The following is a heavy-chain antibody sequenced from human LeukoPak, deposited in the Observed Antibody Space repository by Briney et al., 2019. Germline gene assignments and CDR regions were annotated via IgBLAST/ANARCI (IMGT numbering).Heavy chain of an antibody. J-gene: IGHJ4*02. Sequence: GGSLRLSCAASGFTFDDYGMSWVRQAPGTGLEWVSGINWNGGTTGYADSVKGRFTISRDNAKNSLYVQMNSLRAEDRAVYYCAKDTYYYGSGRCGGFDFWGQGTLVTVSS. CDR3: AKDTYYYGSGRCGGFDF. V-gene: IGHV3-20*04. CDR2: INWNGGTT. D-gene: IGHD3-10*01. CDR1: GFTFDDYG.